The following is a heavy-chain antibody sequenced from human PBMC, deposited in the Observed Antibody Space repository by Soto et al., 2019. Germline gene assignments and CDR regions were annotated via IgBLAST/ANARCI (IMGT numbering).Heavy chain of an antibody. D-gene: IGHD4-17*01. Sequence: LCYTAAEVKCVDYCGHRISKDTGKGLEWISYISGNGEIIQYAASARGRFTISRDNAENSVYLEMDSLRAEDTALYYCARDVDADFRTDFDYWGRGTLVTVSS. J-gene: IGHJ4*02. CDR1: EVKCVDYC. CDR2: ISGNGEII. CDR3: ARDVDADFRTDFDY. V-gene: IGHV3-11*01.